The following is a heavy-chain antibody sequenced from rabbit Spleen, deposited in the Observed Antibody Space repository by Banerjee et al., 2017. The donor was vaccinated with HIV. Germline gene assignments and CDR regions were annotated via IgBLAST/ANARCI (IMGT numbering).Heavy chain of an antibody. CDR3: ARDLASVIGWNFNL. CDR1: GFSFSDREV. CDR2: INAYTAKP. D-gene: IGHD4-1*01. Sequence: QEQLVESGGGLVKPEGSLTLTCKASGFSFSDREVMCWVRQSPGKGLQWIACINAYTAKPVYATWAKGRFAISRTSSTTVTLQMTRLTAADTATYFCARDLASVIGWNFNLWGPGTLVTVS. V-gene: IGHV1S45*01. J-gene: IGHJ4*01.